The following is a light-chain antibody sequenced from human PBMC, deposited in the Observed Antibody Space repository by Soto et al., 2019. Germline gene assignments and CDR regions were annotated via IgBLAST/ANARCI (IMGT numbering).Light chain of an antibody. V-gene: IGKV1-39*01. CDR1: QSIVSY. CDR3: QRSYSTPRT. CDR2: TAS. J-gene: IGKJ2*02. Sequence: DIQMTQSPSSLSVSVGDRVTITCRASQSIVSYLNWYQQKLGKAPKLLIYTASNLQRGVPSRFSGSVSGTDCTLTLSNLQPDDVATSYRQRSYSTPRTFGQGTQLEI.